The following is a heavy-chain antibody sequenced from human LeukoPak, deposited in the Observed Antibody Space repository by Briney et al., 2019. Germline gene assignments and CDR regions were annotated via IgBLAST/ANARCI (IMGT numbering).Heavy chain of an antibody. CDR1: GFTFSSYS. J-gene: IGHJ4*02. Sequence: GGSLRLSCAASGFTFSSYSMNWVRQAPGKGLEWVSSTSSSRSYIYYADSVKGRFTISRDNAKNSLYLQMNSLRAEDTAVYYCARRNYGDYWGQGTLVTVSS. CDR3: ARRNYGDY. V-gene: IGHV3-21*01. CDR2: TSSSRSYI.